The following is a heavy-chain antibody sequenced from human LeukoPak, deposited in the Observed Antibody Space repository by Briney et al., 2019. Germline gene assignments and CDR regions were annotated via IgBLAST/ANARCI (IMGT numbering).Heavy chain of an antibody. Sequence: GGSLRLSCATSGFTFSGYRMNWVRQAPGKGLECVSSIRGSSSYIYYTDSVKGRFTLSRDNAKNSLVLQMNSLRAEDTGVYYCARDMGEPVYGMDVWGPGTTVTVSS. J-gene: IGHJ6*02. CDR3: ARDMGEPVYGMDV. CDR1: GFTFSGYR. V-gene: IGHV3-21*01. D-gene: IGHD1-26*01. CDR2: IRGSSSYI.